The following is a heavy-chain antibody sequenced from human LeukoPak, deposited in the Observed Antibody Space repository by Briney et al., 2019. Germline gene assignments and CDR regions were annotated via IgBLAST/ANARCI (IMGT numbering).Heavy chain of an antibody. Sequence: SETLSLTCTVSGGSISSYYWSWIRQPAGKGLEWIGRIYTSGSTNYNPSLKSRVTMSVDTSKNQFSLKLSSVTAADTAVYYCARDRVAVGYSSSWYSSQANYYYYMDVWGKGTTVTISS. CDR1: GGSISSYY. CDR2: IYTSGST. V-gene: IGHV4-4*07. CDR3: ARDRVAVGYSSSWYSSQANYYYYMDV. J-gene: IGHJ6*03. D-gene: IGHD6-13*01.